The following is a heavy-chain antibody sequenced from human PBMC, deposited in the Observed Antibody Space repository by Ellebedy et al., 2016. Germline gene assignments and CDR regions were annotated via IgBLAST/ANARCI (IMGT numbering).Heavy chain of an antibody. J-gene: IGHJ4*02. V-gene: IGHV3-74*01. D-gene: IGHD2-21*01. CDR2: IKNDGSSI. CDR3: AREISNCAGDCLGY. CDR1: GFTFSTYW. Sequence: GESLKISCAASGFTFSTYWMHWVRQTPGQGLVWVSRIKNDGSSIGYAESVKGRFTISRDNAKNTLYLQMNSLRAEDTAVYYCAREISNCAGDCLGYWGQGTLVTVSS.